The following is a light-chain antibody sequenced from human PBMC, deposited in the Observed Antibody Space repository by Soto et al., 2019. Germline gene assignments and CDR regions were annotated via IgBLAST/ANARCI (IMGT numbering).Light chain of an antibody. Sequence: EIVLTQSTGTLSLSPGERATLSCRASQSVRGYLAWYQHKPGQAPRLLIYDASNRATGISARFSGSGSGTEFTLTISSLQSEDFAVYYCQQYNNWPPITFGQGARLEIK. CDR2: DAS. J-gene: IGKJ5*01. CDR1: QSVRGY. CDR3: QQYNNWPPIT. V-gene: IGKV3D-15*01.